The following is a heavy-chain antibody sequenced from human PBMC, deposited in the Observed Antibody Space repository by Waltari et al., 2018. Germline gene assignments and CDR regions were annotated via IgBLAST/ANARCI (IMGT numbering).Heavy chain of an antibody. J-gene: IGHJ4*02. CDR2: IYYSGST. CDR3: ARHGIVITFDSNFDY. Sequence: QLQLQESGPGLVKPSETLSLTCTVSGGSISSSSYYWGWIRQPPGKGLEWIGSIYYSGSTYYNPSLKSRVTISVDTSKNQFSLKLSSVTAADTAVYYCARHGIVITFDSNFDYWGQGTLVTVSS. CDR1: GGSISSSSYY. D-gene: IGHD3-16*01. V-gene: IGHV4-39*01.